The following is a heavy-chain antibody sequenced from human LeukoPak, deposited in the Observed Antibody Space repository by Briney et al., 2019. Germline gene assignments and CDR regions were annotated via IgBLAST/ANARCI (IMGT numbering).Heavy chain of an antibody. CDR1: GYTFTSYA. D-gene: IGHD3-16*01. CDR3: ARGLGGRRVYYYYGMDV. Sequence: ASVKVSFKASGYTFTSYAMHWVRQAPGQRLEWMGWINAGNGNTKYSQKFQGRVTITRDTSASTAYMELSSLRSEDTAVYYCARGLGGRRVYYYYGMDVWGKGTTVTVSS. CDR2: INAGNGNT. V-gene: IGHV1-3*01. J-gene: IGHJ6*04.